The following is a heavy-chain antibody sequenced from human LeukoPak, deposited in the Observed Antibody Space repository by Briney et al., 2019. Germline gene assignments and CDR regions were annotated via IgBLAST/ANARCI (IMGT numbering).Heavy chain of an antibody. CDR2: INHSGST. D-gene: IGHD5-18*01. J-gene: IGHJ4*02. CDR3: ASRRGYSYGSVDY. CDR1: GGSFSGYY. V-gene: IGHV4-34*01. Sequence: ETLSLTCAVYGGSFSGYYWSWIRQPPGKGLEWIGEINHSGSTSYKPSLKSRVTISVDTSKNQFSLKLSSVTAADTAVYYCASRRGYSYGSVDYWGQGTLVAVSS.